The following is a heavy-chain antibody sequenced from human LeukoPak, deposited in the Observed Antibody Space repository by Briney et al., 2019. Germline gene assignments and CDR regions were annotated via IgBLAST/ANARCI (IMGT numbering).Heavy chain of an antibody. CDR2: ISPSGGST. CDR3: ARDNSVRDEAWWFNP. J-gene: IGHJ5*02. V-gene: IGHV1-46*01. D-gene: IGHD5-24*01. Sequence: ASVKVSCKAFGSTFTSNYMHWVRQAPGQGPEWMGVISPSGGSTTYAQKFRGRVTLTRDMSRSTDYLELSSLRSEDTAVYYCARDNSVRDEAWWFNPWGQGTLVTVSS. CDR1: GSTFTSNY.